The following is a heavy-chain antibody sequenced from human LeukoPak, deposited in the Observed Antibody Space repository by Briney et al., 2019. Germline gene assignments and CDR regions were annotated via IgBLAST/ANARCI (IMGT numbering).Heavy chain of an antibody. CDR3: AFCGGDCGGAFDV. Sequence: ASVKVSCKASGYTFTNYDINWLRQGTGQGLEWMAWMTPNSGNTGHEQKFQGRLTMTRDISISTAYKELSSLRSEDTAVYYCAFCGGDCGGAFDVWGQGTTVTVSS. D-gene: IGHD2-21*02. V-gene: IGHV1-8*01. CDR1: GYTFTNYD. J-gene: IGHJ3*01. CDR2: MTPNSGNT.